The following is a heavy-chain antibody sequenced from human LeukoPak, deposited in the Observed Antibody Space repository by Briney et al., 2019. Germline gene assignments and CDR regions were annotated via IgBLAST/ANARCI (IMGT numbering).Heavy chain of an antibody. CDR1: GGSISSSSYY. D-gene: IGHD3-3*01. J-gene: IGHJ4*02. CDR3: ARSGTRITIFGVVIMGFDY. CDR2: IYYSGST. V-gene: IGHV4-39*07. Sequence: SSETLSLTCTVSGGSISSSSYYWGWIRQPPGKGLEWIGSIYYSGSTNYNPSLKSRVTISVDTSKNQFSLKLSSVTAADTAVYYCARSGTRITIFGVVIMGFDYWGQGTLVTVSS.